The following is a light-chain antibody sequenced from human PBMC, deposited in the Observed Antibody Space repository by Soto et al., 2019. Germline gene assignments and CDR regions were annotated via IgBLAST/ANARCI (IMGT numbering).Light chain of an antibody. V-gene: IGKV1-39*01. Sequence: FQMPQSPSSLSASVGDRVTITCRASQGIRSFLAWYQQKPGKAPKLLVYSAFNLQSGVPSRFSGSGSGTNFTLTISDLQPEDFTTYYCQKSDSTPWTFGQGTKVDVK. CDR3: QKSDSTPWT. CDR1: QGIRSF. CDR2: SAF. J-gene: IGKJ1*01.